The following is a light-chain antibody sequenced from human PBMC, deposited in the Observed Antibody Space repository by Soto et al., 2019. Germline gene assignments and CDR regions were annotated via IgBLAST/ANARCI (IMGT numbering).Light chain of an antibody. Sequence: QSVLTQPPSVSGAPGQRVTISCTGNSSNIGAGYDVHWYQQLRRTAPKLLIYGNSNRPSGVPDRFSGSKSGTSASLAITGLQVEDEADYYCQAYDTRSSGSVVFGGGTKLTVL. CDR3: QAYDTRSSGSVV. J-gene: IGLJ2*01. CDR2: GNS. V-gene: IGLV1-40*01. CDR1: SSNIGAGYD.